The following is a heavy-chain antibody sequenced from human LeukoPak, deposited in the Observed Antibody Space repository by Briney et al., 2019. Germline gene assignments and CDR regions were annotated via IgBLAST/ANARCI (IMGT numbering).Heavy chain of an antibody. J-gene: IGHJ4*02. V-gene: IGHV3-30*04. CDR1: GFTFSNYA. CDR2: ISYDGSNK. Sequence: GSLRLSCAASGFTFSNYALHWVRQAPGKGLEWVAVISYDGSNKFTISRDNSKNTLFLQMNSLRPEDTAVYYCARGPDYDILADYFDYWGQGTLVTVSS. D-gene: IGHD3-9*01. CDR3: ARGPDYDILADYFDY.